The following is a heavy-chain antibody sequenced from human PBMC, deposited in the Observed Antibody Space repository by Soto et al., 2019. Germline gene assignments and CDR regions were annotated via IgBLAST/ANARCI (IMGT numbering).Heavy chain of an antibody. D-gene: IGHD6-19*01. CDR2: IYYSGST. CDR3: ARERRGSSGWYLGRWYYYGMDV. V-gene: IGHV4-39*02. Sequence: SETLSLTCTVSGGSISSSSYYWGWIRQPPGKGLEWIGSIYYSGSTYYNPSLKSRVTISVDTSKNQFSLKLSSVTAADTAVYYCARERRGSSGWYLGRWYYYGMDVWGQGTTVTVSS. J-gene: IGHJ6*02. CDR1: GGSISSSSYY.